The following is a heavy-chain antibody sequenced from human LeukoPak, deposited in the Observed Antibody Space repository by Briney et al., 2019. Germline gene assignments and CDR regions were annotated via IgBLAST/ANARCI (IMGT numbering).Heavy chain of an antibody. CDR1: GGSFSGYY. CDR3: ARDRYDFWSGFPTDYYYYGMDV. Sequence: SETLSLTCAVYGGSFSGYYWSWIRQPPGKGLEWIGEINHSGSTNYNPSLKSRVTMSVDTSKNQFSLKLSSVTAADTAVYYCARDRYDFWSGFPTDYYYYGMDVWGQGTTVTVSS. J-gene: IGHJ6*02. CDR2: INHSGST. D-gene: IGHD3-3*01. V-gene: IGHV4-34*01.